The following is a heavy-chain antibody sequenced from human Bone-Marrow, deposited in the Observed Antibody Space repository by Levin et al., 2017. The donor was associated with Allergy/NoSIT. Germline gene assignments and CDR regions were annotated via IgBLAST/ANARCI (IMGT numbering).Heavy chain of an antibody. D-gene: IGHD4-17*01. CDR1: GGSISSGGYY. CDR2: IYYSGST. V-gene: IGHV4-31*03. J-gene: IGHJ3*02. CDR3: ARDLVTEDATETTVTTFDAFDI. Sequence: SETLSLTCTVSGGSISSGGYYWSWIRQHPGKGLEWIGYIYYSGSTYYNPSLKSRVTISVDTSKNQFSLKLSSVTAADTAVYYCARDLVTEDATETTVTTFDAFDIWGQGTMVTVSS.